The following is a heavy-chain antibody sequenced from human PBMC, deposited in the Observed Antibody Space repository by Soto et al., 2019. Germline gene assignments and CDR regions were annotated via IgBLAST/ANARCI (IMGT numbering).Heavy chain of an antibody. Sequence: QVQLQESGPGLVKPSETLSLTCTVSGGSISSYYWSWIRQPAGKGLEWIGRIYTSGSTNYNPSLGGRVTMRGDTSKTLFSVRGRFVTAGDTPVYYCARGGMMEAWGQGTLVTVSS. D-gene: IGHD3-16*01. CDR1: GGSISSYY. J-gene: IGHJ4*02. CDR2: IYTSGST. V-gene: IGHV4-4*07. CDR3: ARGGMMEA.